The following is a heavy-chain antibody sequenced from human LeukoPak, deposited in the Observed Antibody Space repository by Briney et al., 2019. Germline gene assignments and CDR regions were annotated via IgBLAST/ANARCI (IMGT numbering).Heavy chain of an antibody. CDR3: ARDSADLDYYGSGSYW. V-gene: IGHV1-18*03. CDR1: GYTFTSYG. Sequence: VASVKVSCKPSGYTFTSYGISWVRQAPGQGLEWMGWISAYNGNTNYAQKLQGRVTMTTDTSTSTAYMELRSLRSDDMAVYYCARDSADLDYYGSGSYWWGQGTLVTVSS. D-gene: IGHD3-10*01. J-gene: IGHJ4*02. CDR2: ISAYNGNT.